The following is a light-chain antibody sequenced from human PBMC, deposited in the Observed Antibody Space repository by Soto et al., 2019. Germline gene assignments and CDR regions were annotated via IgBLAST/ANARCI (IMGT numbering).Light chain of an antibody. Sequence: QSVLTQPRSVSGSPGQSVTISCTGTSSDVGGYNYVSWYQQHPGKAPKLMIYDVSKRPSGVPDRFSGSKSGNTASLTISGLQAEDEADYYCNSYSGGNTLYVFGSGTKVTVL. V-gene: IGLV2-11*01. CDR1: SSDVGGYNY. CDR3: NSYSGGNTLYV. J-gene: IGLJ1*01. CDR2: DVS.